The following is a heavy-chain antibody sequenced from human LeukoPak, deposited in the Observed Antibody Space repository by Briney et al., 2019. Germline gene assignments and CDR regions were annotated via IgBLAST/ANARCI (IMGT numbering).Heavy chain of an antibody. CDR1: GFTFSNYA. CDR3: ARDPTLQSMVRGVIIPEDY. Sequence: GGSLRLSCAASGFTFSNYAMSWVRQAPGKGLEWVANIKQDGSEKYYVDSVKGRFTISRDNAKNSLYLQMNSLRAEDTAVYYCARDPTLQSMVRGVIIPEDYWGQGTLVTVSS. V-gene: IGHV3-7*01. CDR2: IKQDGSEK. D-gene: IGHD3-10*01. J-gene: IGHJ4*02.